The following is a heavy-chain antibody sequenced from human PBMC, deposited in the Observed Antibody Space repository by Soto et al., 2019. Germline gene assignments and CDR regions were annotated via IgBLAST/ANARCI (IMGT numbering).Heavy chain of an antibody. CDR2: IWYDGSNK. V-gene: IGHV3-33*01. J-gene: IGHJ4*02. CDR3: ASTRRYFDWLPWDY. Sequence: GGSLRLSCAASGFTFSSYGMHWVRQAPGKGLEWVAVIWYDGSNKYYADSVKGRFTISRDNSKNTLYLQMNSLRAEDTAVYYCASTRRYFDWLPWDYWGQGTLVTVSS. D-gene: IGHD3-9*01. CDR1: GFTFSSYG.